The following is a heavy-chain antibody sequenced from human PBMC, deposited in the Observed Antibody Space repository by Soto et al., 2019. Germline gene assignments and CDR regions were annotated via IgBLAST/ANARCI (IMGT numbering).Heavy chain of an antibody. CDR3: ARDRAVAGPYFLEY. CDR2: INHSGST. J-gene: IGHJ4*02. V-gene: IGHV4-34*01. CDR1: GGSFSGYY. Sequence: LSLTCAVYGGSFSGYYWSWIRQPPGKGLEWIGEINHSGSTNYNPSLKGRVTISVDTSKNQFSLKLSSVTAEDTAVYYCARDRAVAGPYFLEYWGQGTLVTVSS. D-gene: IGHD6-19*01.